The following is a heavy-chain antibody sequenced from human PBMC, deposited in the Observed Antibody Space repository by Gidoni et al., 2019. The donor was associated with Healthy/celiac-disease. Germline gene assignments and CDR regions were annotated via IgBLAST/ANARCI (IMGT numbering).Heavy chain of an antibody. D-gene: IGHD4-4*01. Sequence: EVQLVESGGGLVQPGGSLRLSCEASGFTFSSYWMSWVRQAPGKGLEWVANIKQDGSEKYYVDSVKGRFTISRDNATNSLSLQMNSLRAEDTAVYYCAREGTVTRYYYYYGMDVWGQGTTVTVSS. J-gene: IGHJ6*02. CDR3: AREGTVTRYYYYYGMDV. CDR1: GFTFSSYW. CDR2: IKQDGSEK. V-gene: IGHV3-7*01.